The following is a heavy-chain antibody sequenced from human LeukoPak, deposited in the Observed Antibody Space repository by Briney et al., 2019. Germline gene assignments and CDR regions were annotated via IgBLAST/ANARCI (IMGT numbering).Heavy chain of an antibody. CDR1: GYTFTSYY. CDR3: ARDAEQWLVLGNWFDP. Sequence: ASVKVSCKASGYTFTSYYMHWVRQAPGQGLEWMGWINPNSGGTNYAQKFQGRVTMTRDTSISTAYMELSRLRSDDTAVYYCARDAEQWLVLGNWFDPWGQGTLVTVSS. CDR2: INPNSGGT. D-gene: IGHD6-19*01. J-gene: IGHJ5*02. V-gene: IGHV1-2*02.